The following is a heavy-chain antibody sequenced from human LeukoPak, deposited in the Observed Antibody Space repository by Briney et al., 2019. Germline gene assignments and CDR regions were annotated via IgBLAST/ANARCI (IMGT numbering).Heavy chain of an antibody. J-gene: IGHJ4*02. D-gene: IGHD3-22*01. CDR1: GYTFTSYG. CDR2: ISAYNGNT. V-gene: IGHV1-18*01. Sequence: GASVKVSCKASGYTFTSYGISWVRQAPGQGLEWMGWISAYNGNTNYAQKLQGRVTMTTDTSTSTAYMELRRLRSDDTAVYYCARGLYYYDSSGLPGYWGQGTLVTVSS. CDR3: ARGLYYYDSSGLPGY.